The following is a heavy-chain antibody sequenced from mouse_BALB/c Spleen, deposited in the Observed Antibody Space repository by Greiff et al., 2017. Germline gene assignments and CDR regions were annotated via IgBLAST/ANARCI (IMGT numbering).Heavy chain of an antibody. V-gene: IGHV5-12-1*01. D-gene: IGHD2-1*01. CDR1: GFAFSSYD. CDR3: ARHDYGNSYAMDY. CDR2: ISSGGGST. J-gene: IGHJ4*01. Sequence: EVKLMESGGGLVKPGGSLKLSCAASGFAFSSYDMSWVRQTPEKRLEWVAYISSGGGSTYYPDTVKGRFTISRDNAKNTLYLQMSSLKSEDTAMYYCARHDYGNSYAMDYWGQGTSVTVSS.